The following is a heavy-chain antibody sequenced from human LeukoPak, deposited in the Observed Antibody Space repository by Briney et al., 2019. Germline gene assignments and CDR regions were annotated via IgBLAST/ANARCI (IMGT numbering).Heavy chain of an antibody. CDR1: GFNVRSKY. CDR2: FYSGGTT. CDR3: ARVSFGPASEWFDP. D-gene: IGHD3/OR15-3a*01. V-gene: IGHV3-53*01. J-gene: IGHJ5*02. Sequence: GGSLRLSCAASGFNVRSKYMSWVRQAPGKGLECVSVFYSGGTTAYADSVKGRFTVSIDNSNNTLYLQLNSLRAEDTAVYYCARVSFGPASEWFDPWGQGTLVTVSS.